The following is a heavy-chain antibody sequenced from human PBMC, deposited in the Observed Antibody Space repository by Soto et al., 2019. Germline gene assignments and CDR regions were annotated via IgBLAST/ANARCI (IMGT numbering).Heavy chain of an antibody. CDR3: ARDEDSDSSD. J-gene: IGHJ4*02. CDR1: GASISSGSR. D-gene: IGHD3-22*01. Sequence: SETLSLTCAVSGASISSGSRWRWVRQPPGEVLEWVGESFHDGSTNYNPSLKSRVSMSVDKSKNHFSLELTSVTAEDTALYYCARDEDSDSSDWGQGTLVTVSS. CDR2: SFHDGST. V-gene: IGHV4-4*02.